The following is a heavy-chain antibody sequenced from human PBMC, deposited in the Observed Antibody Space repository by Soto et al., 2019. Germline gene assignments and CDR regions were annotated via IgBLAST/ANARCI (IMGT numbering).Heavy chain of an antibody. V-gene: IGHV1-69*02. Sequence: SVKVSCKASGGTFSSYTISWVRQAPGQGLEWMGRIIPIFGIANYAQKFQGRVTITADKSTSTAYMELSSLRSEDTAVYYCARGSGWFGGMSYYMDVWAKGNTVTVSS. CDR2: IIPIFGIA. CDR1: GGTFSSYT. CDR3: ARGSGWFGGMSYYMDV. J-gene: IGHJ6*03. D-gene: IGHD6-19*01.